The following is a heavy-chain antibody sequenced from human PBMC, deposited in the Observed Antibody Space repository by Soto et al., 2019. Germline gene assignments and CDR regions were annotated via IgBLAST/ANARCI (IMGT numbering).Heavy chain of an antibody. Sequence: QVQLVQSGAEVKKPGSSVKVSCKASGGTFSSYTISWVRQAPGQGLEWMGRIIPILGIANYAQKFQGRVTITADKSTSTAYMELSSLRSEDTAVYYCAVASYYDSLTGPTWGQGTLVTVSS. V-gene: IGHV1-69*02. D-gene: IGHD3-9*01. CDR3: AVASYYDSLTGPT. CDR2: IIPILGIA. CDR1: GGTFSSYT. J-gene: IGHJ5*02.